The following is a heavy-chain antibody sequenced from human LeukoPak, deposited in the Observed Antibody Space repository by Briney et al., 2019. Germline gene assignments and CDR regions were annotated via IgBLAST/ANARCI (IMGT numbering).Heavy chain of an antibody. V-gene: IGHV1-69*05. Sequence: SVKVSCKASGGTFSSYAISWVRQAPGQGLEWMGRIIPIFGTANYAQKFQGRVTITTDESTSTAYMELSSLRSEDTAVYYCARAGGYDSSGYYSYYFDYWGKGTLVTVYS. CDR3: ARAGGYDSSGYYSYYFDY. D-gene: IGHD3-22*01. CDR1: GGTFSSYA. CDR2: IIPIFGTA. J-gene: IGHJ4*02.